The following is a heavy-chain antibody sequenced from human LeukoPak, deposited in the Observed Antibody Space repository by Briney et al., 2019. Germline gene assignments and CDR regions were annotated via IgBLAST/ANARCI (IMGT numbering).Heavy chain of an antibody. D-gene: IGHD3-22*01. J-gene: IGHJ4*02. CDR1: GGSVSSGSYY. CDR3: ARGDDSSGYYYGYYFDY. V-gene: IGHV4-61*01. CDR2: IYYSGST. Sequence: SETLSLTCTVSGGSVSSGSYYWSWIRQPPGKGLEWIGYIYYSGSTNYNPSLKSRVTISVDTSKNQFSLKLSSVTAADTAVYYCARGDDSSGYYYGYYFDYWGQGTLVTVSS.